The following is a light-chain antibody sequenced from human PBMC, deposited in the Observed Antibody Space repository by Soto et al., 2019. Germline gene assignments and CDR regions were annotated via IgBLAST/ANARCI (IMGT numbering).Light chain of an antibody. J-gene: IGKJ5*01. CDR3: QEYNAYSMT. CDR2: KAS. Sequence: DIQMTQFTSTLSADVGDRVTITCRASQSISSWLAWYQQKPGKAPKLLIYKASTLETGVPSRFSGSGSGTEFTLSISSLQPDDFGTYYCQEYNAYSMTFGQGTRLEIK. V-gene: IGKV1-5*03. CDR1: QSISSW.